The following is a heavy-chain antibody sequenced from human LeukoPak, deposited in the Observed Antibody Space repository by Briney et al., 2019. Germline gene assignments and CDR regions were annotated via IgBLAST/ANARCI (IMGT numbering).Heavy chain of an antibody. CDR2: VYSSGST. CDR1: GDSFSSGSYY. J-gene: IGHJ4*02. CDR3: TRGGGWLVDY. D-gene: IGHD6-19*01. Sequence: SETLSLICTVSGDSFSSGSYYWSWFRRPPGKAPEWIGYVYSSGSTKYNPSLKSRVTISVETSKNQISLKLESVTAADTAVYYCTRGGGWLVDYWGQGTLATVSS. V-gene: IGHV4-61*01.